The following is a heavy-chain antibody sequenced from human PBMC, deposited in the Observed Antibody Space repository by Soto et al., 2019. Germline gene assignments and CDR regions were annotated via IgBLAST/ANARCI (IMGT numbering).Heavy chain of an antibody. Sequence: GGSLRLSCAAYGFTFRTYSMNWVRQAPGKGLEWVSAVSDSGGGTYYADSVRGRFTISRDNAKNTLYLQMNSLRAEDTAVYYCAIRGDDFRDLQHWAQGT. CDR1: GFTFRTYS. V-gene: IGHV3-23*01. CDR3: AIRGDDFRDLQH. CDR2: VSDSGGGT. J-gene: IGHJ1*01. D-gene: IGHD1-1*01.